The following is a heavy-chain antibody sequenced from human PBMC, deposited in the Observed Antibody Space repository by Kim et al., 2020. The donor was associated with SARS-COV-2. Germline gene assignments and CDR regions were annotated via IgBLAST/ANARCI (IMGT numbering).Heavy chain of an antibody. V-gene: IGHV6-1*01. CDR3: ARDYAAAAGYYYYGMDV. D-gene: IGHD6-13*01. CDR2: TYYRSKWYN. Sequence: SQTLSLTCAISGDSVSSNSAAWNWIRQSPSRGLEWLGRTYYRSKWYNDYAVSVKSRITINPDTSKNQFSLQLNSVTPEDTAVYYCARDYAAAAGYYYYGMDVWGQGTTVTVSS. J-gene: IGHJ6*02. CDR1: GDSVSSNSAA.